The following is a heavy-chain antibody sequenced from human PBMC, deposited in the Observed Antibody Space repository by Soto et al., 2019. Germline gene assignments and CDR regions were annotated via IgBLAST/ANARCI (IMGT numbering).Heavy chain of an antibody. J-gene: IGHJ5*02. D-gene: IGHD6-19*01. CDR1: GYSFTSYW. Sequence: LGESLKISCKGSGYSFTSYWIGWVRQMPGKGLEWMGIIHPGDSDTRYSPSFQGQVTISADKSISTAYLQWSSLKASDTAMYYCARRRYAVAGTENWFDPWGQGTLVTVSS. V-gene: IGHV5-51*01. CDR3: ARRRYAVAGTENWFDP. CDR2: IHPGDSDT.